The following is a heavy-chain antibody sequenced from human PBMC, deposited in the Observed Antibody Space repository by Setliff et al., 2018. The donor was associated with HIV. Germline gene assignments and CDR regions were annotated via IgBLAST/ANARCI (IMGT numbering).Heavy chain of an antibody. CDR3: ASGGTVDY. D-gene: IGHD2-15*01. CDR2: IVYSGTT. V-gene: IGHV4-39*07. Sequence: PSETLSLTCTVSGGSIIINDYYWGWIRQSPGKGLEWIGSIVYSGTTYYNPSLKSRVTISVDTSKNQFSLKLSSVTAADTAVYYCASGGTVDYWGQGTLVTVSS. CDR1: GGSIIINDYY. J-gene: IGHJ4*02.